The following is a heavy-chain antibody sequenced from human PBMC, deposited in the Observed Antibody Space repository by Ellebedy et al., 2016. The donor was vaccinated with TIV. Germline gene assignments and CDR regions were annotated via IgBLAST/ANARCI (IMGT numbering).Heavy chain of an antibody. Sequence: ASVKVSXKASGYTFTSYDINWVRQATGQGPEWMGWISAYNGNTNYAQKLQGRVTMTTDTSTSTAYMELRSLRSDDTAVYYCARDEPSVQLVPDYWGQGTLVTVSS. V-gene: IGHV1-18*01. CDR3: ARDEPSVQLVPDY. CDR1: GYTFTSYD. J-gene: IGHJ4*02. D-gene: IGHD1-1*01. CDR2: ISAYNGNT.